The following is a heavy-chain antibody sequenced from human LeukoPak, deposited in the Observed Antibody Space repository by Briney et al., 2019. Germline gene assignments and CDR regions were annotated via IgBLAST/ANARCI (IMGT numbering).Heavy chain of an antibody. V-gene: IGHV4-59*08. CDR1: GGSISSYY. CDR3: ARWVPYGDSAGYYYYGMDV. CDR2: IYYSGST. Sequence: SETLSLTCTVSGGSISSYYWSWIRQPPGKGLEWIGYIYYSGSTNYNPSLKRRVTISVDTSKNQFSLKLSSVTAADTAVYYCARWVPYGDSAGYYYYGMDVWGQGTTVTVSS. J-gene: IGHJ6*02. D-gene: IGHD4-17*01.